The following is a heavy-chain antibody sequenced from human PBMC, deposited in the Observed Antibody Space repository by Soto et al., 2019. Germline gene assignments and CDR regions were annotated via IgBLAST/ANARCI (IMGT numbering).Heavy chain of an antibody. CDR2: IIPILGIA. CDR3: ARASRYCSSTSCWYYGMDV. Sequence: ASVKVSCKASGGTFSSYTISWVRQAPGQGLEWMGRIIPILGIANYAQKFQGRVTITADKSTSTAYMELSSLRSEDTAVYYCARASRYCSSTSCWYYGMDVWGQGTTVTVSS. V-gene: IGHV1-69*02. D-gene: IGHD2-2*01. CDR1: GGTFSSYT. J-gene: IGHJ6*02.